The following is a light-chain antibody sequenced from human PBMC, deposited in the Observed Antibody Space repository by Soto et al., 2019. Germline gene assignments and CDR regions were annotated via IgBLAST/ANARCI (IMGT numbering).Light chain of an antibody. Sequence: QSALTQPASVSGSPGQSITISCTGTSSDVGGYNYVSWYQQHPGKAPKLMIYEVSYRPSGVSNRFSGSKSGNTASLTISGLQAEDEADYYCDSYTSSRAYVFGIGTKVTVL. CDR3: DSYTSSRAYV. CDR1: SSDVGGYNY. CDR2: EVS. V-gene: IGLV2-14*01. J-gene: IGLJ1*01.